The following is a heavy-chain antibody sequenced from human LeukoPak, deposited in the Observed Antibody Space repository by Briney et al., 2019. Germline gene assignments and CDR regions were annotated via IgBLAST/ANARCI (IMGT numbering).Heavy chain of an antibody. J-gene: IGHJ4*02. V-gene: IGHV3-9*03. CDR1: GFTFDDYA. CDR2: ISWNSGSI. D-gene: IGHD3-9*01. Sequence: GGSLRLSCAASGFTFDDYAMHGVRQAPGKGLEWVSGISWNSGSIGYADSVKGRFTISRDNAKNSLYLQMNSLRAEDMALYYCAKARTYDILTGYTRWGQGTLVTVSS. CDR3: AKARTYDILTGYTR.